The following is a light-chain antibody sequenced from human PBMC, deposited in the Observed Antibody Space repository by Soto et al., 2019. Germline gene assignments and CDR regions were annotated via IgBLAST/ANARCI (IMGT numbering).Light chain of an antibody. J-gene: IGLJ2*01. CDR1: SSNIGNNY. V-gene: IGLV1-51*01. CDR3: GTWDSSLSAVV. Sequence: QSVLTQPPSVSAAPGQKVTISCSGSSSNIGNNYVSWYQQLPGTAPKLLIYDYNKRPSGIPDRFSGSKSGTSATLGITGLQTGDEADYYCGTWDSSLSAVVLGGGTKLTVL. CDR2: DYN.